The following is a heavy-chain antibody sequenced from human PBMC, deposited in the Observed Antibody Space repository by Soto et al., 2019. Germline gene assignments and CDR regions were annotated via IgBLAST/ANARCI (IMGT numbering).Heavy chain of an antibody. D-gene: IGHD3-9*01. V-gene: IGHV1-3*01. CDR1: GYTFTSYA. CDR3: ARGIIWYYDILTGYYSAPTGRPAFDI. CDR2: INAGNGNT. J-gene: IGHJ3*02. Sequence: EASVKVSCKASGYTFTSYAMHWVRQAPGQRLEWMGWINAGNGNTKYSQKFQGRVTITRDTSASTAYMELSSLRSEDTAVYYCARGIIWYYDILTGYYSAPTGRPAFDIWGRGTMVTVSS.